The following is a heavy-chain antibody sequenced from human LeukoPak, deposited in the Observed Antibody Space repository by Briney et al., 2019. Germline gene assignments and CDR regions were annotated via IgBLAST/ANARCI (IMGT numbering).Heavy chain of an antibody. D-gene: IGHD2-8*01. CDR1: GYSFASYW. CDR3: ARPRTNGELDY. V-gene: IGHV5-51*01. Sequence: GESLKISCKGSGYSFASYWIGWVRQMPGQGPEWMGIIYPGDSDTRYSPSFQGQVTISADKSISTAHLQWSSLKASDTAMYCCARPRTNGELDYWGQGTLVTVSS. J-gene: IGHJ4*02. CDR2: IYPGDSDT.